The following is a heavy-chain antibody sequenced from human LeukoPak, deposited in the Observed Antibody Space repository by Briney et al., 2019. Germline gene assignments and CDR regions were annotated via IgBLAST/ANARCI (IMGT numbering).Heavy chain of an antibody. CDR3: ARFQGYYDSSGYSTGY. Sequence: SETLSLTCTVSGGSISSYYWSWIRQPAGKGLEWIGRIYTSGSTNYNPSLKSRVTMSVDTSKNQFSLKLSSVTAADTAVYYCARFQGYYDSSGYSTGYWGQGTLLTVSS. V-gene: IGHV4-4*07. D-gene: IGHD3-22*01. J-gene: IGHJ4*02. CDR1: GGSISSYY. CDR2: IYTSGST.